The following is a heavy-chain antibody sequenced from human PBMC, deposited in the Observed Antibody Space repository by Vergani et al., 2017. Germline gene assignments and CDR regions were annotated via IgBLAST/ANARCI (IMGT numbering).Heavy chain of an antibody. Sequence: EVQLVQSGAEVKKPGESLRISCKGSGYSFTSYWISWVRQMPGKGLEWMGRIDPSDSDTRYSPSFQGQVTISADKSISTAYLQWSSLKASDTAMYYCARVVRGVINHGLFDYWGQGTLVTVSS. J-gene: IGHJ4*02. CDR1: GYSFTSYW. CDR3: ARVVRGVINHGLFDY. CDR2: IDPSDSDT. V-gene: IGHV5-10-1*03. D-gene: IGHD3-10*01.